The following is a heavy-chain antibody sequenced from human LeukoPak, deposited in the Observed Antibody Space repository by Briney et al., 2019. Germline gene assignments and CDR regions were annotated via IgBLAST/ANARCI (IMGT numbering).Heavy chain of an antibody. D-gene: IGHD5-18*01. CDR3: ASNVDTAMYD. Sequence: SGGSLRLSCAASGFTFSGYPIHWVRQAPGKGLEWVAVISYDGSNKYYADSVKGRFTISRDNSKNTLYLQMNSLRAEDTAVYYCASNVDTAMYDWGQGTLVTVSS. J-gene: IGHJ4*02. CDR2: ISYDGSNK. CDR1: GFTFSGYP. V-gene: IGHV3-30*04.